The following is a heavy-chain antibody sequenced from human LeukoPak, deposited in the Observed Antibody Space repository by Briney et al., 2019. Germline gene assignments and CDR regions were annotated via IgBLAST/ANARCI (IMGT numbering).Heavy chain of an antibody. Sequence: RASVKVSCKASGYTFTSYDINWVRQATGQGLEWMGWMNPNSGNTGYAQKFQGRVTMTRKTSISTAYMELSSLRSEDTAVYYCARRASTSCYSRDTAMVCDSYYFDYWGREPWSPSPQ. CDR3: ARRASTSCYSRDTAMVCDSYYFDY. V-gene: IGHV1-8*01. CDR2: MNPNSGNT. J-gene: IGHJ4*02. CDR1: GYTFTSYD. D-gene: IGHD2-2*02.